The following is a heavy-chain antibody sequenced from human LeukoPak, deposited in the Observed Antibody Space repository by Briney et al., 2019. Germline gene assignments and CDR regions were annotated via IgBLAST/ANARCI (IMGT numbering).Heavy chain of an antibody. D-gene: IGHD3-10*01. CDR3: ARGAGSVGRTFDC. CDR2: ISAYNGNT. CDR1: GYTFTSYG. Sequence: ASVKVSRQASGYTFTSYGISWVRQARGQELEGMGGISAYNGNTNYTQKLQGRVTMTTDTSTSTAYMELRSVRSDDTAVYYCARGAGSVGRTFDCWGQGTLVTVSS. V-gene: IGHV1-18*01. J-gene: IGHJ4*02.